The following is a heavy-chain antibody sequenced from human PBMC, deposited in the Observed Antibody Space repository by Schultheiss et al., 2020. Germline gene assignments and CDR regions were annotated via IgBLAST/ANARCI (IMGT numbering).Heavy chain of an antibody. CDR3: ARMSTGYSGSYPFQAAFDI. D-gene: IGHD1-26*01. J-gene: IGHJ3*02. CDR1: GGTFSSYG. Sequence: SVKVSCKASGGTFSSYGISWVRQAPGQGLEWMGGIIPIFGTANYAQKFQGRVTITADESTSTAYMELSSLRSEDTAVYYCARMSTGYSGSYPFQAAFDIWGQGTMVTVSS. V-gene: IGHV1-69*13. CDR2: IIPIFGTA.